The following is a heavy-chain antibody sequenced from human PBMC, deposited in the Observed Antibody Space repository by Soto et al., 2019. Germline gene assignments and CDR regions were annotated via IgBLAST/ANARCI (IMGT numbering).Heavy chain of an antibody. D-gene: IGHD6-13*01. V-gene: IGHV1-2*02. CDR3: ARDRGIAAPPDAFDI. CDR1: GYTFTGYY. J-gene: IGHJ3*02. Sequence: ASVKVSCKASGYTFTGYYMRWVRQAPGQGLEWMGWINPNSGGTNYAQKFQGRVTMTGDTSISTAYMELSRLRSDDTAVYYCARDRGIAAPPDAFDIWGQGTMVTVSS. CDR2: INPNSGGT.